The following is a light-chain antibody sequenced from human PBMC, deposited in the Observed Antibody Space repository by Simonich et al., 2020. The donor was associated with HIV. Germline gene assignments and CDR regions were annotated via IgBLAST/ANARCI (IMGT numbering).Light chain of an antibody. J-gene: IGLJ2*01. CDR3: CSYAGSNIYMV. Sequence: QSALTQPASVSGSPGQSITISCTGTSSDFGNYNLVSWYQLHPGKAPKLMIYEGSKRPSGVSNRFAGSKSANTASLTISGLQAEDEADYYCCSYAGSNIYMVFGGGTKLTVL. V-gene: IGLV2-23*01. CDR2: EGS. CDR1: SSDFGNYNL.